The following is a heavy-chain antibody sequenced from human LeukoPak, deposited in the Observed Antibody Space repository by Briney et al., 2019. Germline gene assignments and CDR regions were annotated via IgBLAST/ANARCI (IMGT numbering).Heavy chain of an antibody. D-gene: IGHD4-17*01. V-gene: IGHV3-74*01. J-gene: IGHJ4*02. CDR2: INGDETST. CDR1: GFTFSSHW. Sequence: AGSLLLSCAASGFTFSSHWMHWARQAPGKGLVWVSRINGDETSTAYADSVKGRFTISRDNAKNTLYLQMNSLRADDTAVYYCVRARTTVPILFDYWGQGTLVPVSS. CDR3: VRARTTVPILFDY.